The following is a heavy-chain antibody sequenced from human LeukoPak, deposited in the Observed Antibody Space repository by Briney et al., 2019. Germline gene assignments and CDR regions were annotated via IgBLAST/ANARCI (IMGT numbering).Heavy chain of an antibody. V-gene: IGHV4-31*03. Sequence: SETLPLTCTVSGGSISSGGYYWSWIRQHPGKGLEWIGYIYYSGSTYYNPSLKSRVTISVDTSKNQFSLKLSSVTAADTAVYYCARTLSGSYYYYMDVWGKGTTVTVSS. CDR3: ARTLSGSYYYYMDV. J-gene: IGHJ6*03. CDR2: IYYSGST. D-gene: IGHD1-26*01. CDR1: GGSISSGGYY.